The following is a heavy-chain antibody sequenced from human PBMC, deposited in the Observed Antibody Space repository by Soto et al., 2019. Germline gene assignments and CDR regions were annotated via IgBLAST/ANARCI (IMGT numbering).Heavy chain of an antibody. CDR1: GGSISSGDYY. Sequence: PSETLSLTCTVSGGSISSGDYYWSWIRHPPGKGLEWIGYIYYSGSTYYNPSLKSRVTISVDTSKNQFSLKLSSVTAADTAVYYCARGGGYDYYFDYWGQGTLVTVSS. J-gene: IGHJ4*02. V-gene: IGHV4-30-4*01. CDR2: IYYSGST. D-gene: IGHD5-12*01. CDR3: ARGGGYDYYFDY.